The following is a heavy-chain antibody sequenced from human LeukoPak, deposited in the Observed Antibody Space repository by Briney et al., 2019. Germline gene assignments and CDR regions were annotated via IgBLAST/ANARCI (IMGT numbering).Heavy chain of an antibody. D-gene: IGHD2-15*01. Sequence: GRSLRLSCAASGFTFSSYGMHWVRQAPGKGLEWVAVIWYDGSNKYYADSVKGRFTISRDNSKNTLYLQMNSLRAEDTAVYYCAKDQRPYCSGGSCYSGVLDYWAREPWSPSPQ. CDR2: IWYDGSNK. CDR3: AKDQRPYCSGGSCYSGVLDY. J-gene: IGHJ4*02. V-gene: IGHV3-33*06. CDR1: GFTFSSYG.